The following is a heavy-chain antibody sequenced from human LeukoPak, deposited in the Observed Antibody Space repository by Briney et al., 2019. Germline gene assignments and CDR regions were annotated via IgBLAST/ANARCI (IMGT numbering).Heavy chain of an antibody. CDR2: IYWNDDK. CDR1: GFSLSTSGVG. CDR3: ATRAQKWSIAARPDFDY. D-gene: IGHD6-6*01. V-gene: IGHV2-5*01. J-gene: IGHJ4*02. Sequence: SGPTLVNPTQTLTLTCTFSGFSLSTSGVGVGWIRQPPGKALEWLALIYWNDDKRYSPSLKSRLTITKDTSKNQVVLTMTNMDPVDTATYYCATRAQKWSIAARPDFDYWGQGTLVTVSS.